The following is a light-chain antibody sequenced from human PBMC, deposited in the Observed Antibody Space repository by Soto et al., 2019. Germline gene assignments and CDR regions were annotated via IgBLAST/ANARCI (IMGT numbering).Light chain of an antibody. Sequence: EIVMTQSPATLSVSPGERATLSCRASQSVSSNLAWYQQKPGQARRLLIYGASTRATGIPARFSGSGSGTEFTRTISSMQSEDFAVYSCQQYNNWPPLTFGGGTKVEIK. CDR3: QQYNNWPPLT. CDR1: QSVSSN. V-gene: IGKV3-15*01. J-gene: IGKJ4*01. CDR2: GAS.